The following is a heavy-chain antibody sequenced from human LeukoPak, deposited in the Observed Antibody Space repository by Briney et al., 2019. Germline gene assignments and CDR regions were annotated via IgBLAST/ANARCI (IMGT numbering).Heavy chain of an antibody. CDR1: GASISSSAYH. Sequence: SETLSLTCTVSGASISSSAYHWGWIRQPPGKGLEWIGSINYSGGTHYNPSLKSRVTISADKSKNQSSLKLSSVTAADTAVYYCARILGPSRVDPWGQGTLVTVSS. J-gene: IGHJ5*02. CDR3: ARILGPSRVDP. V-gene: IGHV4-39*01. D-gene: IGHD2-15*01. CDR2: INYSGGT.